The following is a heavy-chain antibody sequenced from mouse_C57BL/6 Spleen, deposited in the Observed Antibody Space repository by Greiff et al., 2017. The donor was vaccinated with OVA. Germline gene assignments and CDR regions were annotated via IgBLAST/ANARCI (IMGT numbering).Heavy chain of an antibody. CDR3: ASPLDGSSPWYFDV. CDR1: GFTFTDYY. J-gene: IGHJ1*03. D-gene: IGHD1-1*01. CDR2: IRNKANGYTT. V-gene: IGHV7-3*01. Sequence: EVKLVESGGGLVQPGGSLSLSCAASGFTFTDYYMSWVRQPPGKALEWLGFIRNKANGYTTEYSASVKGRFTISRDNSQSILYLQMNALRAEDSATYYCASPLDGSSPWYFDVWGTGTTVTVSS.